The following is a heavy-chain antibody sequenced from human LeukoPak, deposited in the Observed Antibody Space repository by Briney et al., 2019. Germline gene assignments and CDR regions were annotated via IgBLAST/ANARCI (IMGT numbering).Heavy chain of an antibody. CDR1: GGSISSYY. Sequence: PSETLSLTCTVSGGSISSYYWSWIRQPPGKGLEWIGYIYYSGSTNYNPSLKSRVTISVDTSKNQFSLKLSSVTAADTAVYYCARHISRVMIVSFWGQGTLVTVSS. CDR2: IYYSGST. CDR3: ARHISRVMIVSF. J-gene: IGHJ4*02. V-gene: IGHV4-59*08. D-gene: IGHD3-22*01.